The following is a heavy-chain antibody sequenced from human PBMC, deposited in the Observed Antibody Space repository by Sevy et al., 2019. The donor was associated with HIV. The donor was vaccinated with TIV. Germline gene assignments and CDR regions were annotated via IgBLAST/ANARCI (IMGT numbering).Heavy chain of an antibody. CDR1: GFTFSSYS. CDR3: ARDCKYCSSTSCYTIVVKAFDI. J-gene: IGHJ3*02. CDR2: ISSSSSYI. V-gene: IGHV3-21*01. Sequence: GGSLRLSCAASGFTFSSYSMNWVRQAPGKGLEWVSSISSSSSYIYYADSVKGRFTISRDNAKNSLYLQMNSLRAEDTAVYYCARDCKYCSSTSCYTIVVKAFDIWGQGTMVTVSS. D-gene: IGHD2-2*02.